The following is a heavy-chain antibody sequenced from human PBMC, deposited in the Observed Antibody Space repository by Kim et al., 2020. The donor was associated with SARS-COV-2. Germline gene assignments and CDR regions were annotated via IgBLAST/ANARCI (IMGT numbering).Heavy chain of an antibody. CDR2: IIPIFGTA. D-gene: IGHD3-3*01. CDR1: GGTFSSYA. Sequence: SVKVSCKASGGTFSSYAISWVRQAPGQGLEWMGGIIPIFGTANYAQKFQGRVTITADESTSTAYMELSSLRSEDTAVYYCARGYDQAPYYYYYYMDVWGKGTTVTVSS. V-gene: IGHV1-69*13. J-gene: IGHJ6*03. CDR3: ARGYDQAPYYYYYYMDV.